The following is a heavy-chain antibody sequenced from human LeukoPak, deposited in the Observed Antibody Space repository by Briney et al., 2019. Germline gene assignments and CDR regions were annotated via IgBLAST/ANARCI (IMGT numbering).Heavy chain of an antibody. V-gene: IGHV3-33*01. CDR2: IWYDGSNK. Sequence: HPGGSLRLSCAASGFTFSSYGMHWVRQAPGKGLEWVAVIWYDGSNKYYADSVKGRFTISRDNSKNTLYLQMNSLRAEDTAVYYCARETVAGDCGGCSYFQHWGQGTLVTVSS. D-gene: IGHD2-21*01. J-gene: IGHJ1*01. CDR1: GFTFSSYG. CDR3: ARETVAGDCGGCSYFQH.